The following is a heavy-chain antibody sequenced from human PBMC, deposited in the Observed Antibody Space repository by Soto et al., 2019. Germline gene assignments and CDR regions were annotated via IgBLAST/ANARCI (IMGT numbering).Heavy chain of an antibody. Sequence: GEYLRLSCTASRFTFSNYAMTWVRQAPGKGLEWASLISASGGTTYYADSVRGRFTISRDNSRNMLYLQMNSLRAEDTALDHCAKVAQLESRGYWFDPGGQGHMFTVSS. CDR3: AKVAQLESRGYWFDP. D-gene: IGHD2-2*01. J-gene: IGHJ5*02. V-gene: IGHV3-23*01. CDR2: ISASGGTT. CDR1: RFTFSNYA.